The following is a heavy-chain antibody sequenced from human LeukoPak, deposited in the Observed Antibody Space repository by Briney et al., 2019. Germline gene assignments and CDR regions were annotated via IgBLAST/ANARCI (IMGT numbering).Heavy chain of an antibody. J-gene: IGHJ3*02. V-gene: IGHV3-48*04. CDR3: ARERADGRAFDI. CDR1: GFTFSSYS. D-gene: IGHD5-24*01. CDR2: VSSSSSTI. Sequence: GGSLRLSCAASGFTFSSYSMNWVRQAPGKGLEWVSYVSSSSSTIYYADSVKGRFTISRDNAKNSLYLQMNSLRAEDTAVYYCARERADGRAFDIWGQGTMVTVSS.